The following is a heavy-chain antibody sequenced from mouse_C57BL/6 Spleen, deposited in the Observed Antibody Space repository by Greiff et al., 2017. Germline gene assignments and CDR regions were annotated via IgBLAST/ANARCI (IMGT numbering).Heavy chain of an antibody. CDR1: GYTFTSYW. D-gene: IGHD3-2*02. V-gene: IGHV1-72*01. J-gene: IGHJ4*01. Sequence: QVQLQQPGAELVKPGASVKLSCKASGYTFTSYWMHWVKQRPGRGLEWIGRIDPNSGGTKYNEKFKSKATLTVDKPSSTAYMQRSSLTSEDSAVYYCASWGSGYGYDMGGWGKGISVTVSS. CDR2: IDPNSGGT. CDR3: ASWGSGYGYDMGG.